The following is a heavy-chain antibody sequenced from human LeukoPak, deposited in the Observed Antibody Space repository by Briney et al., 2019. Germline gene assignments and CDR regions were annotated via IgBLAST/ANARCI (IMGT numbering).Heavy chain of an antibody. D-gene: IGHD1-14*01. CDR3: ARQVDPGTLYFGYMDV. CDR2: TYYRSKWDN. CDR1: GDSFSSNSAT. Sequence: SQTLSLTCAISGDSFSSNSATWNWIRQSPSRGLEWLGRTYYRSKWDNDYAVSVKSRITINPDTSKNQFSLQLSFVTPEDTAVYYCARQVDPGTLYFGYMDVWGKGTTVTVSS. V-gene: IGHV6-1*01. J-gene: IGHJ6*03.